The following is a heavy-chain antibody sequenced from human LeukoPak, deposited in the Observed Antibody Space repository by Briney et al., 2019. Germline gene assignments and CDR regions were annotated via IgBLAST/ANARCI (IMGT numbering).Heavy chain of an antibody. Sequence: PGGSLRLSCAASGFTFSSYAMHWVRQAPGKGLEWVAVISYDGSNKYYADSVKGRFTISRDNSKNTLYLQMNSLRAEGTAVYYCASDLLNYESHDYWGQGTLVTVSS. J-gene: IGHJ4*02. V-gene: IGHV3-30*04. D-gene: IGHD3-22*01. CDR3: ASDLLNYESHDY. CDR2: ISYDGSNK. CDR1: GFTFSSYA.